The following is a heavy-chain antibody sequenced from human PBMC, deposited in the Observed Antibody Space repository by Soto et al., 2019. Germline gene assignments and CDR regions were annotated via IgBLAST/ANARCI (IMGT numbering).Heavy chain of an antibody. CDR1: GGSFSGYY. D-gene: IGHD3-10*01. CDR2: INHSGST. J-gene: IGHJ3*02. V-gene: IGHV4-34*01. Sequence: SETLSLTCAVYGGSFSGYYWSWIRQPPGKGLEWIGEINHSGSTNYNPSLKSRVTISVDTSKNQFSLKLSSVTAADTAVYYCARPRVTMVRGGFYIWGKGTMVTVSS. CDR3: ARPRVTMVRGGFYI.